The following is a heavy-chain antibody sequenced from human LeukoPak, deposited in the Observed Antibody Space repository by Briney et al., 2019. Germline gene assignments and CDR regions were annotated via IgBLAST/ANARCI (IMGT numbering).Heavy chain of an antibody. Sequence: GGSLRLSCAASGFTFSNYGMSWVRQAPGKGLEWVSAISGGGGSTYYADSVKGRFTISRDNSKNTLYLQMNSLRAEDTAVYYCAKGNDFWSGFRRTDYWGQGTLVTVSS. D-gene: IGHD3-3*01. J-gene: IGHJ4*02. V-gene: IGHV3-23*01. CDR1: GFTFSNYG. CDR2: ISGGGGST. CDR3: AKGNDFWSGFRRTDY.